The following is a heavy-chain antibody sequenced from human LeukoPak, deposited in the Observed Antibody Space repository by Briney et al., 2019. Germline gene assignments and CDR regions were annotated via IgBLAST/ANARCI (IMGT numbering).Heavy chain of an antibody. Sequence: GGSLRLSCAASGFTVSSNYMSWVRQAPGKGLEWVSVIYSGGSTYYADSVKGRFTISRDNSKNTLYLQMNSLRAEGTAVYYCARDIISSGWYDHYYYYMDVWGKGTTVTVSS. CDR1: GFTVSSNY. J-gene: IGHJ6*03. V-gene: IGHV3-66*01. CDR2: IYSGGST. CDR3: ARDIISSGWYDHYYYYMDV. D-gene: IGHD6-19*01.